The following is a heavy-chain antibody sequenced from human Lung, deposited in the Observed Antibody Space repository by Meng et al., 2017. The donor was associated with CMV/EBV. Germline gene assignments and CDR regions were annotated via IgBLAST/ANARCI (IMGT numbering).Heavy chain of an antibody. V-gene: IGHV1-24*01. D-gene: IGHD3-10*01. J-gene: IGHJ6*02. CDR1: GYTLSELS. CDR2: FDPEDGEA. CDR3: AKVPRFYSYYVLDV. Sequence: ASVKVSCKVSGYTLSELSMHWVRQAPGKGLEWMGGFDPEDGEAIYAQKFQGRVTMTEDTSTDTAYMELSSLRSDDTAVYYCAKVPRFYSYYVLDVWGQGTTVTVSS.